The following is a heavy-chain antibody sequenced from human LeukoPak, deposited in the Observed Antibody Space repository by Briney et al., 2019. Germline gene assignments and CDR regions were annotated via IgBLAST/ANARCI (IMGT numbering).Heavy chain of an antibody. CDR1: GFTFSNAW. V-gene: IGHV3-15*01. CDR3: TTDTTPGIAVADY. Sequence: GGSLRLSCAASGFTFSNAWMSWVRQAPGKGLEWVGRIKSKTDGGTTDYAAPVKGRFTISRDDSKNTLYLQMNSLKTEDTAVYYCTTDTTPGIAVADYWGQGTLVTVSS. CDR2: IKSKTDGGTT. J-gene: IGHJ4*02. D-gene: IGHD6-19*01.